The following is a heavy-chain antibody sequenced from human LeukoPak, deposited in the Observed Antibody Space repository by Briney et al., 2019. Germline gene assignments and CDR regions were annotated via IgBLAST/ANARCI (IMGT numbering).Heavy chain of an antibody. V-gene: IGHV1-24*01. CDR3: ATDYSNYGWFDP. D-gene: IGHD4-11*01. CDR1: GYTLTELS. J-gene: IGHJ5*02. Sequence: ASVKVSCKVSGYTLTELSMHWVRQAPGKGLEWMGGFDLEDGETIYAQKFQGRVTMTEDTSTDTAYMELSSLRSEDTAVYYCATDYSNYGWFDPWGQGTLVTVSS. CDR2: FDLEDGET.